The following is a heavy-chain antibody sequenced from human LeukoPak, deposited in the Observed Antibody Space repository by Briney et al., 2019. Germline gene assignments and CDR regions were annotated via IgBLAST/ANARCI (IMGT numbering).Heavy chain of an antibody. CDR2: IYYIGST. CDR1: GGSISSYY. J-gene: IGHJ4*02. Sequence: KPSETLSLTCTVSGGSISSYYWSWIRQPPGKGLEWIGYIYYIGSTNYNPSLKSRVTISVDTSNNQFSLKLNSVTAADTAVYYCARGVATTHAFDYWGQGTLVTVSS. CDR3: ARGVATTHAFDY. V-gene: IGHV4-59*01. D-gene: IGHD5-24*01.